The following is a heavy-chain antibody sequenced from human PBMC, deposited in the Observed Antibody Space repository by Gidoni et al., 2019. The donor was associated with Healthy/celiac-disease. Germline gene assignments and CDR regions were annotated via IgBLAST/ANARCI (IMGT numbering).Heavy chain of an antibody. D-gene: IGHD3-16*01. Sequence: QLQLQESGPGLVKPSETLSLTCTVSGGSISSSSYYWGWIRQPTGTGLEWIGSIYYSGSTYYNPSLKSRVTISVDTSKNQFSLKLSSVTAADTAVYYCARQGAYDYWGQGTLVTVSS. V-gene: IGHV4-39*01. CDR2: IYYSGST. CDR3: ARQGAYDY. J-gene: IGHJ4*02. CDR1: GGSISSSSYY.